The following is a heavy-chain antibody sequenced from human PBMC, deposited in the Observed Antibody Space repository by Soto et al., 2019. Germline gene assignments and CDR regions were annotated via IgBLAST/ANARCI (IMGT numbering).Heavy chain of an antibody. CDR3: ARVSVKPWLSFDY. J-gene: IGHJ4*02. CDR1: GGSISSGGYS. D-gene: IGHD5-12*01. CDR2: IYHSGST. Sequence: SETLSLTCAVSGGSISSGGYSWSWIRQPPGKGLEWIGYIYHSGSTYYNPSLKSRVTISVDTSKNQFSLKLSSVTAADTAVYYCARVSVKPWLSFDYWGQGTLVTVSS. V-gene: IGHV4-30-2*01.